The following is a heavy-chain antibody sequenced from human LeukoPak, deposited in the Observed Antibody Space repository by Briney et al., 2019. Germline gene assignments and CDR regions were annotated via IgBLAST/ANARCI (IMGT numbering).Heavy chain of an antibody. J-gene: IGHJ4*02. CDR2: IRMTADGGTQ. D-gene: IGHD3-10*01. Sequence: PGRSLRLSCTGSGFTFGDYSISWARQAPGKGLEWVGFIRMTADGGTQEYAAAVKGRFIISRDDSKSSADLQMHSLKSEDTAFYYCTRGTGAPSYWGQGTLVTVSS. CDR1: GFTFGDYS. V-gene: IGHV3-49*04. CDR3: TRGTGAPSY.